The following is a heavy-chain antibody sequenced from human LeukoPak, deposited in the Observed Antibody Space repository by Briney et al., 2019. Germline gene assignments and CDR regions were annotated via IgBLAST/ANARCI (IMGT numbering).Heavy chain of an antibody. CDR3: ARAADYDILTGLFDP. J-gene: IGHJ5*02. Sequence: SETLSLTCSVAGTSISGYYWSWIRQHPGKGLEWIGYIYYSGSTYYNPSLKSRVTISVDTSKNQFSLKLSSVTAADTAVYYCARAADYDILTGLFDPWGQGTLVTVSS. V-gene: IGHV4-31*03. CDR1: GTSISGYY. D-gene: IGHD3-9*01. CDR2: IYYSGST.